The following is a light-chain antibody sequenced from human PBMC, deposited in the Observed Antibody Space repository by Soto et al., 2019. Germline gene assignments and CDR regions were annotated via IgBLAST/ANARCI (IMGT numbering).Light chain of an antibody. CDR1: QSVSSSY. J-gene: IGKJ4*01. CDR2: GAS. V-gene: IGKV3-20*01. Sequence: EIVLTQSPGTLSLSPGERATLSCRASQSVSSSYLAWYQQKPGQAPRLLIYGASSRATGIPDRFSGSGSGTDFTITISRLEPEDVAVYYCQQYGSSPFTFGGGTKVEIK. CDR3: QQYGSSPFT.